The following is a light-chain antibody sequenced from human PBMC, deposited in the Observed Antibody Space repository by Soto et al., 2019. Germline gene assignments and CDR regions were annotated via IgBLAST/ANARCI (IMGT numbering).Light chain of an antibody. J-gene: IGLJ3*02. CDR1: SSDVGGYNY. CDR3: TSYTSSTTWV. V-gene: IGLV2-14*01. CDR2: QVS. Sequence: QSALTQPASVSGSPGQAITISCTGTSSDVGGYNYVSWYQQHPGKAPKLVISQVSNRPSGVSNRFSGSKSGNTASLTISGLQAEDEAGYYCTSYTSSTTWVFGGGTKLTVL.